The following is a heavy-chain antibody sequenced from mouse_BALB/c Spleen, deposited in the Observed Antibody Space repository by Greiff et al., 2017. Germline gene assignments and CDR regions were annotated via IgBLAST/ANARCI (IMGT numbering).Heavy chain of an antibody. Sequence: EVQGVESGGGLVKPGGSLKLSCAASGFTFSDYYMYWVRQTPEKRLEWVATISDGGSYTYYPDSVKGRFTISRDNAKNNLYLQMSSLKSEDTAMYYCAREDGNYQAWFAYWGQGTLVTVSA. CDR3: AREDGNYQAWFAY. CDR2: ISDGGSYT. D-gene: IGHD2-1*01. J-gene: IGHJ3*01. V-gene: IGHV5-4*02. CDR1: GFTFSDYY.